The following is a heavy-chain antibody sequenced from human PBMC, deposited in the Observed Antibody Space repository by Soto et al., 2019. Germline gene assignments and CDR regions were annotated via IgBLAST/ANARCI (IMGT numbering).Heavy chain of an antibody. Sequence: SETLSLTCTVSGGSISSYYWRWIRQPPGKGLEWIGYIYYSGSTNYNPSLKSRVTISVDTSKNQFSLKLSSVTAADTAVYYCARGIFSYYYYMDVWGKGTTVTVSS. CDR1: GGSISSYY. CDR3: ARGIFSYYYYMDV. J-gene: IGHJ6*03. V-gene: IGHV4-59*01. D-gene: IGHD3-3*01. CDR2: IYYSGST.